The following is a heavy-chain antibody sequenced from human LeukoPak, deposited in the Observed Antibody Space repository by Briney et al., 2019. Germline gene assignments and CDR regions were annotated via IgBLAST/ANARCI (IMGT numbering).Heavy chain of an antibody. J-gene: IGHJ4*02. D-gene: IGHD2-15*01. Sequence: GGSLRLSCAASGFTCSSYWMHWVRQAPGKGLVWVSRINSDGSSTSYADSVKGRFTISRDNAKNTLYLQMNSLRAEDTALYYCARVWVAAMTQDYWGQGTLVTVSS. CDR3: ARVWVAAMTQDY. V-gene: IGHV3-74*01. CDR1: GFTCSSYW. CDR2: INSDGSST.